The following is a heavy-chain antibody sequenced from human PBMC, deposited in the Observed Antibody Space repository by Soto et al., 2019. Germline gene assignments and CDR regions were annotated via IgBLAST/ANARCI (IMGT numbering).Heavy chain of an antibody. D-gene: IGHD3-22*01. Sequence: ASVKVSCKASGYTFTSYAMHWVRQAPGQRLEWMGWINAGNGNTKYSQKFQGRVTITRDTSARTAYMELSSLRSEDTAVYYCARGPPRQYYYDSSGYYGFDYWGQGTLVTVSS. CDR2: INAGNGNT. V-gene: IGHV1-3*01. CDR1: GYTFTSYA. J-gene: IGHJ4*02. CDR3: ARGPPRQYYYDSSGYYGFDY.